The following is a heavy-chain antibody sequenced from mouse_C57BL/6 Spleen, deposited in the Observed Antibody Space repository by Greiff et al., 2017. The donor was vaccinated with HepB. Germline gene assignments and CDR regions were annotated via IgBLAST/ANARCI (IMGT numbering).Heavy chain of an antibody. CDR2: IYPGDGDT. CDR1: GYAFSSSW. CDR3: TRWSITTVVDYFDY. Sequence: VQLQQSGPELVKPGASVKISCKASGYAFSSSWMNWVKQRPGKGLEWIGRIYPGDGDTNYNGKFKGKATLTADKSSSTAYMQLSSLTSEDSAVYFCTRWSITTVVDYFDYWGQGTTLTVSS. J-gene: IGHJ2*01. D-gene: IGHD1-1*01. V-gene: IGHV1-82*01.